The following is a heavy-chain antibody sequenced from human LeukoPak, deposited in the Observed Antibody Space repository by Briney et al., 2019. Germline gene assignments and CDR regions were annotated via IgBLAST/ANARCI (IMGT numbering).Heavy chain of an antibody. CDR3: ARLWCPHDYDNWFDY. CDR2: IYYSGRG. J-gene: IGHJ5*01. CDR1: GASITSSF. V-gene: IGHV4-59*01. D-gene: IGHD4-17*01. Sequence: PSETLSLTCSVSGASITSSFWSWIRQPPGKGLEMIGYIYYSGRGNYKPSLKGRVDISLDTSKNRVSLKLTSVTAADTAVYYCARLWCPHDYDNWFDYWGQGSLVTVSS.